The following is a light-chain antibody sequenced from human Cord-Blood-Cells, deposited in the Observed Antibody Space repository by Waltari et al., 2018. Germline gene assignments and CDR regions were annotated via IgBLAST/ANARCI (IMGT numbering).Light chain of an antibody. Sequence: QSALNQPASVSGSPGQXXXXXXXGTRXDVGGYNYVTWYQQHPGNAPKLMIYDVSNRPSGVSNRFSGSKSGNTASLTISGLQAEDEADYYCSSYTSSSTLVFGTGTKVTVL. J-gene: IGLJ1*01. CDR3: SSYTSSSTLV. CDR2: DVS. CDR1: RXDVGGYNY. V-gene: IGLV2-14*01.